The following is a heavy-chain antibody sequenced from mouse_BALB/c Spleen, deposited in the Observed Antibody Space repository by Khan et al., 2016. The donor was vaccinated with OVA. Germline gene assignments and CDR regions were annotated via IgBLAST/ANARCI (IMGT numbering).Heavy chain of an antibody. CDR2: INTYTGEP. CDR3: ARPPYLSYTLDY. V-gene: IGHV9-3-1*01. Sequence: QIQLVQSGPELKKPGETVKISCKASGYTFTNYGMNWVKQSPGTALKWMGWINTYTGEPTYADDFKGRFAFSLETSASTPYLQINNLKNEDTATYFCARPPYLSYTLDYWGQGTSVTVSS. CDR1: GYTFTNYG. J-gene: IGHJ4*01. D-gene: IGHD2-10*01.